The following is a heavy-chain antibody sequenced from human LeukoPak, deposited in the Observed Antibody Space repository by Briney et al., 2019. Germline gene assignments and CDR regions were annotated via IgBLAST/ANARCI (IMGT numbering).Heavy chain of an antibody. Sequence: KSSQTLSLTCTVSGGSISSGGYYWSWIRQHPGKGLEWIGYIYYSGRTNYNPSLKSRVTISVDTSNNKFSLKLTSLTAADTAVYYCVRHLSAGRPAFDIWGQGTMVTVSS. D-gene: IGHD2-15*01. CDR3: VRHLSAGRPAFDI. J-gene: IGHJ3*02. CDR2: IYYSGRT. V-gene: IGHV4-31*03. CDR1: GGSISSGGYY.